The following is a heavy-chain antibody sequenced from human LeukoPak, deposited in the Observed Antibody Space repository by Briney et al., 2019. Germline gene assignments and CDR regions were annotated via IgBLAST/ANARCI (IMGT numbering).Heavy chain of an antibody. V-gene: IGHV4-4*07. CDR2: IYSTGST. CDR1: GGSVRSYW. CDR3: ARQGYTVSYYFLDY. Sequence: SETLSLTCDVSGGSVRSYWWGWVRQPAGKGLEWLGRIYSTGSTRFNPSLKSRLTPSIDTSTNQFSLKLTSVTAADTAVYFCARQGYTVSYYFLDYWSQGTLVTVSS. D-gene: IGHD1-26*01. J-gene: IGHJ4*02.